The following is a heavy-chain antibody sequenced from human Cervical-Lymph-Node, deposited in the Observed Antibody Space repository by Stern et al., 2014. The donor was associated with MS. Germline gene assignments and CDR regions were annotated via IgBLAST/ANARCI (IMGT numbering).Heavy chain of an antibody. D-gene: IGHD2-15*01. Sequence: EVQLVESGAEVKQPGESLKISCKGSGYNFPSYWIAWVRQVPGKGLEWVAVIYHGDSDIGYSPSFQGQVSISADKSISTAYLQWSSLKASDTAIYYCARHGGYCSGGTCYREGYFDYWGQGTLVTVSS. CDR1: GYNFPSYW. CDR3: ARHGGYCSGGTCYREGYFDY. CDR2: IYHGDSDI. J-gene: IGHJ4*02. V-gene: IGHV5-51*01.